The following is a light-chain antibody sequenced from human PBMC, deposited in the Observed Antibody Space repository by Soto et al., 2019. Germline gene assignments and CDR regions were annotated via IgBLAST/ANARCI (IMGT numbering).Light chain of an antibody. CDR2: EVS. J-gene: IGLJ1*01. Sequence: QSVLNQPPSASGSPGQSVTISCTGNNNDVGGYNYVSWYQQHPGKAPKLIIYEVSKRPSGVPDRFSGSKSGNTASLTVSGLQAEDEADYYCSSYAGSNNYVFGTGTKVTVL. V-gene: IGLV2-8*01. CDR3: SSYAGSNNYV. CDR1: NNDVGGYNY.